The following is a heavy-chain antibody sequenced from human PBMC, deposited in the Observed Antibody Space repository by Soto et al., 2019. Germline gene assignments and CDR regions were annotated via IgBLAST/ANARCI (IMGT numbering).Heavy chain of an antibody. CDR2: IYNDGTT. CDR3: VRPLPSGRNYGMDV. J-gene: IGHJ6*02. D-gene: IGHD3-10*01. Sequence: EVRLEESGGGLIQPGGSLRLSCTAYGLGVRNNYMSWVRQAPGMGLEWVSVIYNDGTTYYADSVKGRFTLSRDTSKNTLSLQMDSLRAEDTAVYYCVRPLPSGRNYGMDVWGQGTTLTVSS. CDR1: GLGVRNNY. V-gene: IGHV3-53*01.